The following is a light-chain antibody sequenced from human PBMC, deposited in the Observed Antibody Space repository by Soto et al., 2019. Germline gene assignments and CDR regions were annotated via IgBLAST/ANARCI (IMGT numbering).Light chain of an antibody. Sequence: DIQLTQSPSSLSASVGDRVTITCRASQTIDTYLNWYQHKPGTAPKVLIYAATYLQDGVPSRFSGTGSGADFTLTISSLQPEDFATYYCQQLTNFRFTFGQGTKVDIK. V-gene: IGKV1-39*01. CDR3: QQLTNFRFT. J-gene: IGKJ2*01. CDR2: AAT. CDR1: QTIDTY.